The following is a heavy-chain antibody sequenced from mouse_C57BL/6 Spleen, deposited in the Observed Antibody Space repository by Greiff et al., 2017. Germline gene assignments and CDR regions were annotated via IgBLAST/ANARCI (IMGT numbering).Heavy chain of an antibody. D-gene: IGHD2-2*01. V-gene: IGHV14-2*01. CDR3: ARSDGYGVGWFAY. Sequence: EVQLQQSGAELVKPGASVKLSCTASGFNIKDYYMHWVKQRTEQGLEWIGRIDPEDGDTKYAPKFQGKATITADTSSNTAYLPLSSLTSEDNAVYCCARSDGYGVGWFAYWGQGTLVTVSA. CDR1: GFNIKDYY. J-gene: IGHJ3*01. CDR2: IDPEDGDT.